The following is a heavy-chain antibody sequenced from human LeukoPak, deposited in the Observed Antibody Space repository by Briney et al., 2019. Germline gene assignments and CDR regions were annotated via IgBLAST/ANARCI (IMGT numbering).Heavy chain of an antibody. D-gene: IGHD2-15*01. J-gene: IGHJ4*02. V-gene: IGHV5-51*01. CDR3: TRLASRRDPDKTSGQAYFDI. CDR1: GYSFTTHR. CDR2: IYPGDSEI. Sequence: GESLKISCKGSGYSFTTHRIAWVRQMPGKGLEWMGIIYPGDSEIKYSPSFQGQVTISADKSISTAYLQWSSLQAADTAMYYCTRLASRRDPDKTSGQAYFDIWGQGTLVTVSS.